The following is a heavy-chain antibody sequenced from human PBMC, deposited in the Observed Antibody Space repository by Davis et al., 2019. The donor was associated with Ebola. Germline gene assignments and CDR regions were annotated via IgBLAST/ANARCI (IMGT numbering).Heavy chain of an antibody. CDR1: GFTFSGSA. J-gene: IGHJ3*02. CDR2: IRSKANSYAT. CDR3: KGGTTSAFDI. D-gene: IGHD1-1*01. Sequence: GGSLRLSCAASGFTFSGSAMHWVRQASGKGLEWVGRIRSKANSYATAYAASVKGRFTISRDDSKNTAYLQMNSLKTEDTAVYYCKGGTTSAFDIWGQGTMVTVSS. V-gene: IGHV3-73*01.